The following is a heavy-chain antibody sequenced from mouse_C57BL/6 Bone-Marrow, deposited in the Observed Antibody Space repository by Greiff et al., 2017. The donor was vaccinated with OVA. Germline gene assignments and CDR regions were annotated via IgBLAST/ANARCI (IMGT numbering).Heavy chain of an antibody. V-gene: IGHV1-80*01. Sequence: LVESGAELVKPGASVKISCKASGYAFSSYWMNWVKQRPGKGLEWIGQIYPGDGDTNYNGKFKGKATLTADKSSSTGYMQLSSLTSEDAAVYFCARGAGEAGFAYWGQGTLVTVSA. J-gene: IGHJ3*01. CDR1: GYAFSSYW. CDR3: ARGAGEAGFAY. D-gene: IGHD2-13*01. CDR2: IYPGDGDT.